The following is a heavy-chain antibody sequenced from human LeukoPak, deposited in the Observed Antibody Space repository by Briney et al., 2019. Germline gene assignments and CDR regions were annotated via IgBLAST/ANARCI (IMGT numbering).Heavy chain of an antibody. CDR1: GGSISSYY. Sequence: SETLSLTCTVSGGSISSYYWSWIRQPPGKGLEWIGYIYTSGSTNYNPSLKSRVTISVDTSKNQFSLKLSSVTAADTAVYYCARYIRSAVGAHYFDYWGQGTLVTVSS. CDR3: ARYIRSAVGAHYFDY. D-gene: IGHD1-26*01. V-gene: IGHV4-4*09. J-gene: IGHJ4*02. CDR2: IYTSGST.